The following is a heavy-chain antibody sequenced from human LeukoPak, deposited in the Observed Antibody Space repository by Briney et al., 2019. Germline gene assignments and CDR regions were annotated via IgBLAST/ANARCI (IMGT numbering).Heavy chain of an antibody. CDR3: ARDYGSGSYS. CDR2: INHSGST. CDR1: GGSFSGYY. J-gene: IGHJ4*02. V-gene: IGHV4-34*01. D-gene: IGHD3-10*01. Sequence: PSETLSLTCAVYGGSFSGYYWSWIRQPPGKGLEWIGEINHSGSTNYNPSLKSRVTISVGTSKNQFSLKLSSVTAADTAVYYCARDYGSGSYSWGQGTLVTVSS.